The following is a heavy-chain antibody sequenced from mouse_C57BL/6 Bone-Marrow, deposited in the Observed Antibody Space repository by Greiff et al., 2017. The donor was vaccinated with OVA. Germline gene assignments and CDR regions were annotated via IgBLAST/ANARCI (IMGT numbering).Heavy chain of an antibody. J-gene: IGHJ1*03. Sequence: DVMLVESGGGLVKPGGSLKLSCAASGFTFSDYGMHWVRQAPEKGLEWVAYISSGSSTIYYADTVKGRFTISRDNAKNTLFLQMTSLRSEDTAMYYCARSPDWYFDVWGTGTTVTVSS. CDR2: ISSGSSTI. CDR3: ARSPDWYFDV. V-gene: IGHV5-17*01. CDR1: GFTFSDYG.